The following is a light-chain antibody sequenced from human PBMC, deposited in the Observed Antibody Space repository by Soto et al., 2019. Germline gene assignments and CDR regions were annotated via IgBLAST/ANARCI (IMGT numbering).Light chain of an antibody. CDR1: SSSIGAGYD. J-gene: IGLJ1*01. CDR3: QSYDSSLSRFV. CDR2: GND. Sequence: QSVLTQLPSVSGAPGQRVTISCTGNSSSIGAGYDVHWYKQLPGTAPKVLIYGNDNRPLGVPDRFSGSKSGTSGSLVISGLQAEDEADYYGQSYDSSLSRFVFGSGTKVTVL. V-gene: IGLV1-40*01.